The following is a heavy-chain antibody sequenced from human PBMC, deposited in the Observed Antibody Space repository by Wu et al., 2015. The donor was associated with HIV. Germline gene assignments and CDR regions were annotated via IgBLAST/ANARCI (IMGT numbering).Heavy chain of an antibody. J-gene: IGHJ4*02. V-gene: IGHV1-69*05. D-gene: IGHD3-22*01. CDR2: IIPIFGTA. CDR3: ARERVDYNSGGYRAHRGYYFDY. CDR1: AGTFRSYA. Sequence: QIQLVQSGAEVKKPGSSVKVSCKASAGTFRSYAISWVRQAPGQGLEWMGGIIPIFGTANYAQKFQGRVIITTDESTSTAYMELSSLRSEDTARYYCARERVDYNSGGYRAHRGYYFDYWGQGTLVIVSS.